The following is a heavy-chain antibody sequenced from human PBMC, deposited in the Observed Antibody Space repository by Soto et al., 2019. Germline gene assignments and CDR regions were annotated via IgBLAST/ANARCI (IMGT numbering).Heavy chain of an antibody. V-gene: IGHV3-23*01. D-gene: IGHD2-15*01. CDR2: ISGSGGST. Sequence: GGSLRLSCAASGFTFSSYAMSWVRQAPGKGLEWVSAISGSGGSTYYADSVKGRFTISRDNSKNTLYLQMNSLRAEDTAVYYCAKDSPLAVSGGYCSGGSCYDYYYYGMDVWGQGTTVTVSS. CDR1: GFTFSSYA. CDR3: AKDSPLAVSGGYCSGGSCYDYYYYGMDV. J-gene: IGHJ6*02.